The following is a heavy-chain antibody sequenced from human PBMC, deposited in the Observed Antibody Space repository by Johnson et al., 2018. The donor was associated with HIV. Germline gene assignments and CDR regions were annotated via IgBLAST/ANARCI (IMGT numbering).Heavy chain of an antibody. J-gene: IGHJ3*02. CDR1: GFTISGFY. D-gene: IGHD6-6*01. V-gene: IGHV3-66*01. Sequence: VQLVESGGGLVQPGGSLRLSCAASGFTISGFYMSWVRQAPGKVPEWLSVVSSGGTSYYADSVKGRFTISRDNSKNTLYLQMNSLRAEDTAVYYCAKGPNGQLDDAFHIWGQGTMVTVSS. CDR3: AKGPNGQLDDAFHI. CDR2: VSSGGTS.